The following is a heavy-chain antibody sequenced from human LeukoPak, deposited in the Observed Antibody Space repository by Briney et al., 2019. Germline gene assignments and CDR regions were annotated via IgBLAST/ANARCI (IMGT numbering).Heavy chain of an antibody. Sequence: GGSLRLSCAASGFTFSSYSMNWVRQAPGRGLEWISYISLSTSTIYYADSVKGRFTISRDNVKSSLSLQMNSLRAENTAVYYCPRDVYQGSGSPRLDFWGQGTLVTVPS. CDR1: GFTFSSYS. CDR2: ISLSTSTI. CDR3: PRDVYQGSGSPRLDF. V-gene: IGHV3-48*01. D-gene: IGHD3-10*01. J-gene: IGHJ4*02.